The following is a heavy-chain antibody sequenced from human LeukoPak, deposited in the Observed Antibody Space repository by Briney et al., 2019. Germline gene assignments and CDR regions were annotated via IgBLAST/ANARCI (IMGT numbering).Heavy chain of an antibody. CDR2: INHSGST. CDR3: AISSGSYYSVVY. CDR1: GGCFGGYY. D-gene: IGHD1-26*01. V-gene: IGHV4-34*01. Sequence: SETLSLTCAVYGGCFGGYYWCWFRQPPGKGLGWIGEINHSGSTNYNPSLKSRVTISVDTSKNQFSLKLSSVTAADTAVYYCAISSGSYYSVVYWGQGTLVTVSS. J-gene: IGHJ4*02.